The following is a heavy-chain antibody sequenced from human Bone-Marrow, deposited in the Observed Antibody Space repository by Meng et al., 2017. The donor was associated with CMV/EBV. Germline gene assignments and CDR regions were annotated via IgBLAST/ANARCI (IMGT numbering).Heavy chain of an antibody. CDR2: ISSSSSYI. V-gene: IGHV3-21*01. CDR1: GFTFSSYS. CDR3: ARQPAANHLLVDG. J-gene: IGHJ6*02. D-gene: IGHD2-2*01. Sequence: GESLKISCAASGFTFSSYSMNWVRQAPGKGLEWVSSISSSSSYINYAGSVKGRFTISRDNAKNSLYLQMNSLRAEDTAVYYCARQPAANHLLVDGRGQGTTVTVSS.